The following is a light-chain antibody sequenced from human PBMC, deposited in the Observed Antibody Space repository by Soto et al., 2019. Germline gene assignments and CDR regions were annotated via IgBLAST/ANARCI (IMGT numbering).Light chain of an antibody. CDR1: QNINSW. Sequence: DIHLTQSPSTLSASVGDRVTITCRASQNINSWLAWYQQKPGEAPKVLIFDASSLQSGVPSRFSGSGSGTKFTLTIGSLQLEVFETNSCQIYNLFFQTSVQGTKVDIK. CDR3: QIYNLFFQT. CDR2: DAS. J-gene: IGKJ1*01. V-gene: IGKV1-5*01.